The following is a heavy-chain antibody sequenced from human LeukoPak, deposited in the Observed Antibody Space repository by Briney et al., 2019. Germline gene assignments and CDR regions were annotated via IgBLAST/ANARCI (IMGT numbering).Heavy chain of an antibody. Sequence: GASVKVSCKASGGTFGSYPITWVRQAPGQGLEWMGGIIPIFGTGNYAQKFQGRVTITADESTSTAYMELSSLRSEDTAVYYCARYASQGLRTAFDYWGQGTLVTVSS. J-gene: IGHJ4*02. CDR3: ARYASQGLRTAFDY. D-gene: IGHD4-17*01. V-gene: IGHV1-69*13. CDR1: GGTFGSYP. CDR2: IIPIFGTG.